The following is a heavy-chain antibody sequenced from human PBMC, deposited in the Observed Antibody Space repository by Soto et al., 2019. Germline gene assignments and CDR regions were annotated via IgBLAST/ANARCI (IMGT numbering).Heavy chain of an antibody. CDR1: GFTVSSNY. Sequence: EVQLVESGGGLVQPGGSLRLSCAASGFTVSSNYMSWVRQAPGKGLEWVSVIYSGGSTYYADSVKGRFTISRDNSKNTLYLQMNSLRAEDTAVYYCARARSYAENWCDPWGQGTLVTVSS. CDR2: IYSGGST. V-gene: IGHV3-66*01. J-gene: IGHJ5*02. CDR3: ARARSYAENWCDP.